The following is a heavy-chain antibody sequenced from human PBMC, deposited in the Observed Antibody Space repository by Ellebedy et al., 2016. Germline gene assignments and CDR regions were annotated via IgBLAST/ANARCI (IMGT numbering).Heavy chain of an antibody. Sequence: GESLKISXAASGFTFSSYSMNWVRQAPGKGLEWVSYISTRSSPIYYADSVKGRFTISRDNAKNALYLQMDSLRAEDTALYYCAKDPGFAELSPHNWIDRWGQGTLVTVSS. D-gene: IGHD3-10*01. CDR2: ISTRSSPI. J-gene: IGHJ5*02. V-gene: IGHV3-48*01. CDR3: AKDPGFAELSPHNWIDR. CDR1: GFTFSSYS.